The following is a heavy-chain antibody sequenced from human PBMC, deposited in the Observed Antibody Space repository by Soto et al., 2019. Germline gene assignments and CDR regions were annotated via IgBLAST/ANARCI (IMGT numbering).Heavy chain of an antibody. J-gene: IGHJ6*02. D-gene: IGHD3-22*01. CDR3: ARAPITTLRRSTAHFYSRDV. Sequence: ASVKVCCKASGYTFTNYGITWVRQAPGQGLEWMGWISVYNGNKNYAQKFQGRLTMTTDTSTSTAYMELRSLQSDDTAIYFCARAPITTLRRSTAHFYSRDVGG. CDR2: ISVYNGNK. CDR1: GYTFTNYG. V-gene: IGHV1-18*01.